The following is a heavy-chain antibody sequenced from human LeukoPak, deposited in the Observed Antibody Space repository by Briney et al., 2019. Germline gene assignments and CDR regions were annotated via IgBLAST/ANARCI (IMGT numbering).Heavy chain of an antibody. CDR2: ISWNSGSI. J-gene: IGHJ4*02. CDR1: GFSFDDYA. D-gene: IGHD6-19*01. Sequence: PGGSLRLSCAASGFSFDDYAVHWVRQAPGKGLEGVSSISWNSGSIAYADSVKGRFTISRDNAKNSLYLQMNSLRAEDTALYYCAKDGYSSGWTNYFDYWGQGTLVTVSS. CDR3: AKDGYSSGWTNYFDY. V-gene: IGHV3-9*01.